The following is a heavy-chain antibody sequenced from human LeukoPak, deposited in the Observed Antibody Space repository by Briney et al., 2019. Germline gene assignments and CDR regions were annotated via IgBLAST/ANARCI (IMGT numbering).Heavy chain of an antibody. CDR1: GFTFSDYA. CDR3: AREPLFYGNDY. CDR2: ISPTYVT. Sequence: GGSLRLSCAASGFTFSDYAMAWVRQAPGKGLEWLSAISPTYVTFYADSVQGRFTISRDNSKNTLYLQMDTLRAEDTAVYYCAREPLFYGNDYWGQGTLVTVSS. D-gene: IGHD2/OR15-2a*01. V-gene: IGHV3-23*01. J-gene: IGHJ4*02.